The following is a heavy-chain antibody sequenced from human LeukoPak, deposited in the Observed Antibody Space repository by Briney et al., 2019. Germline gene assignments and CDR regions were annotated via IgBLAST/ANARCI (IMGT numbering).Heavy chain of an antibody. CDR1: GFTFSNYG. J-gene: IGHJ4*02. D-gene: IGHD1-26*01. CDR3: AKSRRVGVTFDY. CDR2: IRYDGNIK. Sequence: GGSLRLSCSASGFTFSNYGMHWVRQAPGKGLEWVAFIRYDGNIKYYADSVKGRFTISRDNSKNTLYLLLNSLRSEDTAVYYCAKSRRVGVTFDYWGRGTLVTVAS. V-gene: IGHV3-30*02.